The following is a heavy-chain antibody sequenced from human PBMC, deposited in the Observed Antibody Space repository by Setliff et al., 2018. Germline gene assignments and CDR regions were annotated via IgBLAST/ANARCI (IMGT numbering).Heavy chain of an antibody. CDR1: GYTFTSYG. V-gene: IGHV1-18*01. Sequence: ASVKVSCKASGYTFTSYGISWVRQAPGQGLEWMGWISAYNGNTNYAQKLQGRVTMTTDSSTSTAYMELRSLRSDDTAVYYCARTYCGGDCYPSPFDYWGHGTLVTVSS. D-gene: IGHD2-21*02. J-gene: IGHJ4*01. CDR2: ISAYNGNT. CDR3: ARTYCGGDCYPSPFDY.